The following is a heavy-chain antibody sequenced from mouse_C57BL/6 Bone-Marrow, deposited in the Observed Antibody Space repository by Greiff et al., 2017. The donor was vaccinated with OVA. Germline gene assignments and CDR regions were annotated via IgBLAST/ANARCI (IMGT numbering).Heavy chain of an antibody. Sequence: VQLQQSGAELVRPGASVKLSCTASGFNIKDDYMHWVKQRPEQGLEWIGWIDPENGDTEYASKFQGKATITADTSSNTAYLQLSSLTSEDTAVYYCTTGTTVVAGDFDVWGTGTTVTVSS. CDR2: IDPENGDT. CDR1: GFNIKDDY. V-gene: IGHV14-4*01. J-gene: IGHJ1*03. CDR3: TTGTTVVAGDFDV. D-gene: IGHD1-1*01.